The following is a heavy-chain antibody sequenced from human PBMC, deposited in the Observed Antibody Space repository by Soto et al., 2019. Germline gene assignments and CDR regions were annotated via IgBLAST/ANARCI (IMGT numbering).Heavy chain of an antibody. CDR3: ARSMGTSSEYYFDY. V-gene: IGHV4-34*01. CDR2: INHKGSS. J-gene: IGHJ4*02. Sequence: PSETLSLTCAVYGESFRGYYWNWIRQPPGKGLEWIGGINHKGSSSYNPSLKSRVTISIDTSKKHFSLTLSSVTAADTAVYHCARSMGTSSEYYFDYWGQGTLVTVSS. D-gene: IGHD6-6*01. CDR1: GESFRGYY.